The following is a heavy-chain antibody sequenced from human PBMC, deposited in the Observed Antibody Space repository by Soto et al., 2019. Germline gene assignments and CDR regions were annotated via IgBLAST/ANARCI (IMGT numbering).Heavy chain of an antibody. CDR3: ARGERGSYYRGPFDY. CDR2: IIPIFGTA. J-gene: IGHJ4*02. D-gene: IGHD1-26*01. Sequence: SVKVSCKASGGTFSSYAISWVRQAPGQGLEWMGGIIPIFGTANYAQKFQGRVTITADESTSTAYMELSSLRSEDTAVYYCARGERGSYYRGPFDYWGQGTLVTVSS. V-gene: IGHV1-69*13. CDR1: GGTFSSYA.